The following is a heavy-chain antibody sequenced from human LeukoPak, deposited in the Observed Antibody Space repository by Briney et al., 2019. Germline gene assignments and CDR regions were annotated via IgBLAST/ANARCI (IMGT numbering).Heavy chain of an antibody. Sequence: SETLSLTCTVSGGSITSGDYYSSWIRQPPGKGLERIGYIYYSGSTYYNPSLKSRVTISVDTSKNQFSLKLSSVTAADTAVYYCARDKRIAAAGTWFDPWGQGTLVTVSS. CDR3: ARDKRIAAAGTWFDP. CDR1: GGSITSGDYY. V-gene: IGHV4-30-4*01. CDR2: IYYSGST. D-gene: IGHD6-13*01. J-gene: IGHJ5*02.